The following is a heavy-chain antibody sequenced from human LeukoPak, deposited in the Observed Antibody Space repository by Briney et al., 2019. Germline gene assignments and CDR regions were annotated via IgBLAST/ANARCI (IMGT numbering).Heavy chain of an antibody. Sequence: PGGSLRLSCAASEFTFRSYAMQWVRQAPGKGLEWVSGISGSGGSTYYADSVKGRFTISRDNSKNTLYLQMNSLRAEDTAVYYCARRHYDILTGSRAGWFDPWGQGTLVTVSS. V-gene: IGHV3-23*01. CDR1: EFTFRSYA. J-gene: IGHJ5*02. CDR2: ISGSGGST. CDR3: ARRHYDILTGSRAGWFDP. D-gene: IGHD3-9*01.